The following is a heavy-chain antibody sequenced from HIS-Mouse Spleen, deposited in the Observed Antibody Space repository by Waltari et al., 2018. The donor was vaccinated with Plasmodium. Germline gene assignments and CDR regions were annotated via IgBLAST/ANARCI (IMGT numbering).Heavy chain of an antibody. CDR2: INPNSGGT. J-gene: IGHJ1*01. V-gene: IGHV1-2*02. CDR1: GYTFTGYY. D-gene: IGHD6-13*01. CDR3: ARVLGYKAAAGTFVEYFQH. Sequence: QVQLVQSGAEVKKPGASVKVSCKASGYTFTGYYSHWVRPATGQGLEWMGWINPNSGGTNYAQKFQGRVTMTRDTSISTAYMGLSRLRSDDTAVYYCARVLGYKAAAGTFVEYFQHWGQGTLVTVSS.